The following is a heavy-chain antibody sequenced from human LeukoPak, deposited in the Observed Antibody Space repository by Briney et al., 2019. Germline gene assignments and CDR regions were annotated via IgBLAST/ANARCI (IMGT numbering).Heavy chain of an antibody. CDR2: ISGSGGST. V-gene: IGHV3-23*01. CDR3: AKAPPTIFGVVSNWFDP. D-gene: IGHD3-3*01. Sequence: GGSLRLSCAASGFTFSSYAMSWVRQAPGKGLEWVSAISGSGGSTYYADSVKGRFTISRDNSKNTLYLQMNSLRAEDTAVYYCAKAPPTIFGVVSNWFDPWGQGTLVTVSS. J-gene: IGHJ5*02. CDR1: GFTFSSYA.